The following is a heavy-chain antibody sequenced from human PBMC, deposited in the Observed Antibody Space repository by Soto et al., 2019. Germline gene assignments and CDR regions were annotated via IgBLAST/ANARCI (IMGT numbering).Heavy chain of an antibody. D-gene: IGHD2-21*01. CDR3: ARGNVVAIDY. J-gene: IGHJ4*02. V-gene: IGHV4-39*01. Sequence: SETLSLTCTVSGGSISSSSYYWGWIRQPPGKGLEWIGSFFIGGNTYYNPSLKSRVTISVDTSKNQFSLKLSSVTAADTAVYYCARGNVVAIDYWGQGTLVTVSS. CDR1: GGSISSSSYY. CDR2: FFIGGNT.